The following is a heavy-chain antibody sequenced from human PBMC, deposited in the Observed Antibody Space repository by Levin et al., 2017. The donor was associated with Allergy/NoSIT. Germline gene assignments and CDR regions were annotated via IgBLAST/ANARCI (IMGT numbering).Heavy chain of an antibody. CDR2: LYSGGSS. Sequence: GGSLRLSCVASEFNVASNYMSWVRQAPGKGLEWLSVLYSGGSSYLADSVKGRFSVSRDDSKNTLYLQMNSLRAEDTAVYFCARVRGWQYYDSWGQEPWSPSPQ. V-gene: IGHV3-53*01. CDR3: ARVRGWQYYDS. J-gene: IGHJ4*01. D-gene: IGHD6-19*01. CDR1: EFNVASNY.